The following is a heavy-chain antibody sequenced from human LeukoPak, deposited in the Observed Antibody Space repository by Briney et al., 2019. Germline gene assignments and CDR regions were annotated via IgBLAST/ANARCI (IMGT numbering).Heavy chain of an antibody. Sequence: ASVKVSCKASGYTLTDYYMHWVRQAPGQGFEWMGWTNPNDGDTNYAQKFQGRVTMTRDTSISTAHMEVSRLRSDDTAVYYCARANFLYRSSSTCLFDYWGQGTPVTVSS. CDR1: GYTLTDYY. J-gene: IGHJ4*02. CDR2: TNPNDGDT. CDR3: ARANFLYRSSSTCLFDY. D-gene: IGHD2-2*01. V-gene: IGHV1-2*02.